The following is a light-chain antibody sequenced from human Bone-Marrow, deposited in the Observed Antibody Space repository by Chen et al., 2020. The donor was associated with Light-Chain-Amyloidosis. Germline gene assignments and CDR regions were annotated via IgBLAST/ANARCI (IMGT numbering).Light chain of an antibody. CDR3: QQYNNWPRT. V-gene: IGKV3-15*01. Sequence: MVMTQSPVTLSVSPGDRATLSCRASQSISGSLAWYQQKPGQAPRLLIYAASTRATGVPARFSGSGSGTEFTLTISSLQSKDFAVYYCQQYNNWPRTFGQGIKVEIK. CDR2: AAS. CDR1: QSISGS. J-gene: IGKJ1*01.